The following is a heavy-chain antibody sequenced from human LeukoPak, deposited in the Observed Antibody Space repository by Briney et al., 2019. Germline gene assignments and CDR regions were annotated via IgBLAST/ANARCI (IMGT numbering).Heavy chain of an antibody. Sequence: SETLSLTCTVSGASFSSGDQYWNWIRQSPGRGLEWIGSIHPSGTLYNNPSLESRVTISVDTSKNQFSLKLSSVTAADTAVYYCARDHMDDYGDYYFDYWGQGTLVTVSS. CDR1: GASFSSGDQY. D-gene: IGHD4-17*01. J-gene: IGHJ4*02. CDR3: ARDHMDDYGDYYFDY. V-gene: IGHV4-39*07. CDR2: IHPSGTL.